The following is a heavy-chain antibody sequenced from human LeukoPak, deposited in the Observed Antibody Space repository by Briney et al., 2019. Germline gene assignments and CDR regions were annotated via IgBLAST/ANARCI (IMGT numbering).Heavy chain of an antibody. V-gene: IGHV3-48*03. D-gene: IGHD4-17*01. CDR2: ISISGSTM. J-gene: IGHJ4*02. Sequence: GGSLRLSCVASGFTFFTHPMNWVRQAPGKGLEWVSYISISGSTMYYADSVRGRFTISRDNAKNSVYLQMDSLRADDAAVYYCVRDRFDYALDYWGQGALVTVSS. CDR3: VRDRFDYALDY. CDR1: GFTFFTHP.